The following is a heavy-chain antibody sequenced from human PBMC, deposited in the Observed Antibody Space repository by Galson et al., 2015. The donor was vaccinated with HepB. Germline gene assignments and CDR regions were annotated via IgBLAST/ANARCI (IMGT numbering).Heavy chain of an antibody. Sequence: SLRLSCAASGFTFSSYGMSWVRQAPGKGLERVSGIKGSSGDAYYADSVKGRFTISRDNSKNTLYLQMNTLRAEDTALYYCAKERKVTTKDYFDNWGRGTLVTVSS. CDR3: AKERKVTTKDYFDN. V-gene: IGHV3-23*01. CDR1: GFTFSSYG. D-gene: IGHD1-1*01. J-gene: IGHJ4*02. CDR2: IKGSSGDA.